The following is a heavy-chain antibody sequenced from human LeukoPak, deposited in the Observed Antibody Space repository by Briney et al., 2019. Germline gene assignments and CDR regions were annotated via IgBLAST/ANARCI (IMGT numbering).Heavy chain of an antibody. CDR3: ARLRRLGRSIAARPAGAFDI. D-gene: IGHD6-6*01. V-gene: IGHV4-39*01. CDR1: GGSISSSSYY. CDR2: IYYSGST. Sequence: PSETLSLTCTVSGGSISSSSYYWGWIRQPPGKGLEWIGSIYYSGSTYYNPSLKSRVTIPVDTSKNQFSLKLSSVTAADTAVYYCARLRRLGRSIAARPAGAFDIWGQGTMVTVSS. J-gene: IGHJ3*02.